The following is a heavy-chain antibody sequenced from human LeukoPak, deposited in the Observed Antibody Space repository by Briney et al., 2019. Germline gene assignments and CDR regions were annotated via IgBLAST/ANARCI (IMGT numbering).Heavy chain of an antibody. CDR1: GFTFSGSV. Sequence: GGSLRLSCAASGFTFSGSVMHWVRQASGKGPEWVGRIRSKGNNYATAYAASVKGRFTISRDDAKNTAYLQMNSLKTEDTAMYYCTRGYYDSSGYYRLTGFDYWGQGTLVTVSS. CDR2: IRSKGNNYAT. J-gene: IGHJ4*02. CDR3: TRGYYDSSGYYRLTGFDY. V-gene: IGHV3-73*01. D-gene: IGHD3-22*01.